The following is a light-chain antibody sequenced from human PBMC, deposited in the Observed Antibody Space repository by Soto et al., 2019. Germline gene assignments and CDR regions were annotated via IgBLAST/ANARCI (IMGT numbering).Light chain of an antibody. CDR2: GVS. CDR3: QQRSNYYRVT. V-gene: IGKV3-11*01. J-gene: IGKJ3*01. Sequence: EIVMTQSPATLSVSPGERATLSCRTSQSVSRYLAWYQQKPGQAPGLLIYGVSNRATGIPARFSGSGSGTDFTLTISSLEPEDFAVYYCQQRSNYYRVTFGPGTKVDIK. CDR1: QSVSRY.